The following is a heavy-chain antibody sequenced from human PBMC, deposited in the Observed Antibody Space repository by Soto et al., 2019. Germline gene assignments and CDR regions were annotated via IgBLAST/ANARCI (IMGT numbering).Heavy chain of an antibody. CDR1: GGSISSYY. J-gene: IGHJ6*03. Sequence: SETLSLTCPVSGGSISSYYWNWIRQPPGKGLEWIGYIYYSGSTNYNPSLKSRVTISVDTSKNQFSLKLSSVTAADTAVYYCARSSYYYYMDVWGKGTTVTVSS. V-gene: IGHV4-59*01. CDR2: IYYSGST. CDR3: ARSSYYYYMDV.